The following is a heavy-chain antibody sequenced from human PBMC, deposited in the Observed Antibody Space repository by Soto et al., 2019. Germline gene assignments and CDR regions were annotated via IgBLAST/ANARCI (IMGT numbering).Heavy chain of an antibody. CDR1: GFTFTSSA. CDR2: IVVGSGNT. Sequence: SVKVSCKASGFTFTSSAVQWVRQARGQRLEWIGWIVVGSGNTNYAQKFQERVTITRDMSTSTAYMELSSLRSEDTAVYYCAAATYSSSWFDPWGQGTLVTVSS. V-gene: IGHV1-58*01. CDR3: AAATYSSSWFDP. J-gene: IGHJ5*02. D-gene: IGHD2-21*01.